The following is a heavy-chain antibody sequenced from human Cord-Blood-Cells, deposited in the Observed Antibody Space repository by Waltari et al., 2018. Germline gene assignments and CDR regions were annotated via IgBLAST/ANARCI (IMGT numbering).Heavy chain of an antibody. D-gene: IGHD5-12*01. Sequence: QVQLQESGPGLVKPSGTLSLTCAVSGGSISSSNWWSWVRQPPGKGLEWVGEIYHSGSTNSTPSLKSVFTISVDKSNNQVSLKLSSVTAADTAVDYCARYPLKYSGYDVYGAFDIWGQGTMVTVSS. V-gene: IGHV4-4*02. CDR1: GGSISSSNW. J-gene: IGHJ3*02. CDR3: ARYPLKYSGYDVYGAFDI. CDR2: IYHSGST.